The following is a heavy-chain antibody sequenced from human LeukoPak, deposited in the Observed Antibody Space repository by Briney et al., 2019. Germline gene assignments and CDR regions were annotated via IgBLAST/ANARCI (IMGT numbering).Heavy chain of an antibody. D-gene: IGHD6-13*01. CDR1: GFTFSSYA. Sequence: GGALRRSCAASGFTFSSYAMSWVRQAPGKGLEWVSAISGSGGSTYYADSVKGRFTISRDNSKNTLYLQMNSLRAEDTAVYYCAKVAAAAGPLSAYYYYGMDVWGQGTTVTVSS. J-gene: IGHJ6*02. V-gene: IGHV3-23*01. CDR3: AKVAAAAGPLSAYYYYGMDV. CDR2: ISGSGGST.